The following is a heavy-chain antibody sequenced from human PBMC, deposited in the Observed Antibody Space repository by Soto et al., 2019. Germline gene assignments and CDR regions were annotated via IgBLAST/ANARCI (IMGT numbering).Heavy chain of an antibody. CDR3: ARALGGAAAV. J-gene: IGHJ4*02. Sequence: EVQLVESGGGLVQPGGSLRLSCAASGFTFSNYWMHWVRQAPGKGLEWVANIKEDGTTNYYVDSVKGRFTISRDNTKKLLYLQMSSLRADDAAVYYCARALGGAAAVWGQGTLVTVSS. CDR1: GFTFSNYW. V-gene: IGHV3-7*01. D-gene: IGHD3-16*01. CDR2: IKEDGTTN.